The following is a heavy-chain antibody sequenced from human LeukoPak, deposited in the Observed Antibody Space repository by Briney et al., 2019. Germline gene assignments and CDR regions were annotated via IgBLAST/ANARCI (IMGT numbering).Heavy chain of an antibody. CDR3: ARDYWFDP. J-gene: IGHJ5*02. CDR2: ISSAGTTK. CDR1: GFTFSNYE. Sequence: GGSLRLSCVVSGFTFSNYEMNWVRQAPGKGLEWISYISSAGTTKIYADSVKGRFTISRDNAKNSLYLQMNSLRAEDTAVYYCARDYWFDPWGHGTLVTVSS. V-gene: IGHV3-48*03.